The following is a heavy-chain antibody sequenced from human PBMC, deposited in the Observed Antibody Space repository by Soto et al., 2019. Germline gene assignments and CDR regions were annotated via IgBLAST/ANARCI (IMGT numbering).Heavy chain of an antibody. V-gene: IGHV3-15*01. J-gene: IGHJ2*01. CDR2: IKSKTDGGTT. CDR1: GFNFTNAW. Sequence: PGGSLRLSCAASGFNFTNAWMSWVRQAPGKGLEWVARIKSKTDGGTTDYATPVKGRFTISRDDSKNTLYLQMNSLRAEDTAVYYCARDPLWGTAMVLWYFDLWGRGTLVTVSS. CDR3: ARDPLWGTAMVLWYFDL. D-gene: IGHD5-18*01.